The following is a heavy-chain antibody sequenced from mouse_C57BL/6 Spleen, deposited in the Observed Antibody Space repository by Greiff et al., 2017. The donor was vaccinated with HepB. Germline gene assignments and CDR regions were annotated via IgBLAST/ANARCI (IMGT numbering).Heavy chain of an antibody. CDR3: AKENYDYDGYYFDY. Sequence: EVQLQQSGPELVKPGASVKMSCKASGYTFTDYNMHWVKQSHGKSLEWIGYINPNNGGTSYNQKFKGKATLTVNKSSSTAYMELRSLTSEDSAVYYCAKENYDYDGYYFDYWGQGTTLTVSS. V-gene: IGHV1-22*01. D-gene: IGHD2-4*01. J-gene: IGHJ2*01. CDR1: GYTFTDYN. CDR2: INPNNGGT.